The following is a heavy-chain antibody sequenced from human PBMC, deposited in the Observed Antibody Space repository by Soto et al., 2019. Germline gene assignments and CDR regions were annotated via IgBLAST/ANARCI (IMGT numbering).Heavy chain of an antibody. CDR1: GFTLSSNY. J-gene: IGHJ1*01. D-gene: IGHD2-15*01. CDR2: IYSGGST. V-gene: IGHV3-66*01. Sequence: GGSLRLSCAASGFTLSSNYMSWVRQAPGKGLEWVSVIYSGGSTYYADSVKGRFTISRDNSKNTLYLQMNSLRAEDTAVYYCARDWARGYCSGVSCYSGSAEYFQHWAQRTLVLGSA. CDR3: ARDWARGYCSGVSCYSGSAEYFQH.